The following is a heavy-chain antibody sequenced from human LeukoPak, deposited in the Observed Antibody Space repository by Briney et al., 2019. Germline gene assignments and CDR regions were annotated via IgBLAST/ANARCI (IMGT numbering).Heavy chain of an antibody. CDR2: IHYTGST. D-gene: IGHD3-10*01. CDR1: GGSISSYY. J-gene: IGHJ5*02. V-gene: IGHV4-59*01. Sequence: SETLSLTCTVSGGSISSYYWSWIRQSPGKGLECIGYIHYTGSTNYNPSLKSRVTISVETSKNQFSLKLKSVTAADTAVYYCARGGYYGSGNDFRFDPWGQGTLVTVSS. CDR3: ARGGYYGSGNDFRFDP.